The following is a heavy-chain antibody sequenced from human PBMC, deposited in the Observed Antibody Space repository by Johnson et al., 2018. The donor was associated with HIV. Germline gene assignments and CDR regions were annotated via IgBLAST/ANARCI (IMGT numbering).Heavy chain of an antibody. CDR1: GFTFSSYA. J-gene: IGHJ3*02. D-gene: IGHD6-13*01. V-gene: IGHV3-30-3*01. Sequence: QVQLVESGGGVVQPGRSLRLSCAASGFTFSSYAMHWVRQAPGKGLEWVAVISYDGSNKYYADSVQGRFTTSRDNSKNTLYLQMNSLTTEDTAVYYCTTAAAAPYAFDIWGQGTMVTVSS. CDR3: TTAAAAPYAFDI. CDR2: ISYDGSNK.